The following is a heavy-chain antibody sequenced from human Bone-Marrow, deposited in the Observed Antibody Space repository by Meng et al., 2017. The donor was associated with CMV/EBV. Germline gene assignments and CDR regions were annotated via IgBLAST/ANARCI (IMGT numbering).Heavy chain of an antibody. D-gene: IGHD6-13*01. Sequence: LSLTCAASGFTFSSYAMSWVRQAPGKGLEWVSAISGSGGSTYYADSVKGRFTISRDNSKNTLYLQMNSLRAEDTAVYYCAKLLSIAAPIGDYYFDYWGQGTLVTVSS. J-gene: IGHJ4*02. CDR1: GFTFSSYA. CDR2: ISGSGGST. V-gene: IGHV3-23*01. CDR3: AKLLSIAAPIGDYYFDY.